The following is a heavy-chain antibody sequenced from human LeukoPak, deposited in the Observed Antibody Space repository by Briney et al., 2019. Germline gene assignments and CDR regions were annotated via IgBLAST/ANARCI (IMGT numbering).Heavy chain of an antibody. V-gene: IGHV3-53*04. Sequence: GGSLRLSCAASGFTVSSNYMSWVRQAPGKGLEWVSVIYSDGSTYFADSVKGRFTISRHNSKNTLYLQMNSLRAEDTAVYYCANFPSLNWGQGTLVTVSS. CDR3: ANFPSLN. CDR1: GFTVSSNY. CDR2: IYSDGST. J-gene: IGHJ4*02.